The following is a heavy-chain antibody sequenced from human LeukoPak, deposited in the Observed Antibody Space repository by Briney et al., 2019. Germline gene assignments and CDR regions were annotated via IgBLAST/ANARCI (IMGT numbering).Heavy chain of an antibody. Sequence: SQTLSLTCAISGDSVSNTNVGWNWVRQSPSRGLEWLGRTYYRSKWYNDCAVSVQSRITITPDTSKNQISLQLNSVSPEDTAVYYCTRVQQLGQGFHYWGQGTLVIVSS. CDR1: GDSVSNTNVG. J-gene: IGHJ4*02. D-gene: IGHD6-13*01. CDR3: TRVQQLGQGFHY. V-gene: IGHV6-1*01. CDR2: TYYRSKWYN.